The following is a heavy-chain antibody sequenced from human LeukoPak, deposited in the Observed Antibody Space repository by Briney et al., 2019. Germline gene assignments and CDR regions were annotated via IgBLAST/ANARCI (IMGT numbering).Heavy chain of an antibody. V-gene: IGHV4-59*08. J-gene: IGHJ5*02. CDR3: VRHGSDDWFDP. CDR1: GGSISSYY. CDR2: IYYSGST. D-gene: IGHD3-10*01. Sequence: SETLSLTCTVSGGSISSYYWSWIRQPPGKGLEWIGYIYYSGSTNYNPSLKSRVTISVDTSKIQFSLKLSSVTAADMAVYYCVRHGSDDWFDPWGQGTLVTVSS.